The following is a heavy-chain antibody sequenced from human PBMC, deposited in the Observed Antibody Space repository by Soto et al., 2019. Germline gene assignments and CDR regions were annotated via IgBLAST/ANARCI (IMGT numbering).Heavy chain of an antibody. Sequence: EVQLLESGGGLVQPGRSLRLSCAASGFTFSSYAMNWVRQAPGKGLEWVSAMSGTGGSTYYADSVKGRFTISRDNSKNTLYLEMHRVRVADTAVLDCANAGFSSGCYPSYLDSGGQGT. CDR3: ANAGFSSGCYPSYLDS. CDR1: GFTFSSYA. J-gene: IGHJ4*02. CDR2: MSGTGGST. D-gene: IGHD6-19*01. V-gene: IGHV3-23*01.